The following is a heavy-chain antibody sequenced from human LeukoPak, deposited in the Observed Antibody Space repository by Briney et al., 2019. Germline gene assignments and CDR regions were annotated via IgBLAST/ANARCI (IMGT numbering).Heavy chain of an antibody. J-gene: IGHJ5*02. CDR1: GYSFTSYW. CDR3: ARHARYSSGWYWFDP. CDR2: IYPGDSDT. Sequence: GESLKISCKGSGYSFTSYWIGWVRQMPGKGLEWMGIIYPGDSDTRYSPSFQGQVTISADKSISTAYLQWSSLKASDTAMYYCARHARYSSGWYWFDPWGQGTLVTVSS. D-gene: IGHD6-13*01. V-gene: IGHV5-51*01.